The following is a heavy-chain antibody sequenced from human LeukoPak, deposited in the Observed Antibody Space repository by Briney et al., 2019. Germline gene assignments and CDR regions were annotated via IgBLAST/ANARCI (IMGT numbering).Heavy chain of an antibody. Sequence: SQTLSLTCTVSGGSISSGSYYWSWIRQPAGKGLEWTGRIYTSGSTNYNPSLKSRVTISVDTSKNQFSLKLSSVTAADTAVYYCARGRSLGSTYYFDYWGQGTLVTVSS. CDR3: ARGRSLGSTYYFDY. CDR2: IYTSGST. V-gene: IGHV4-61*02. J-gene: IGHJ4*02. D-gene: IGHD2-2*01. CDR1: GGSISSGSYY.